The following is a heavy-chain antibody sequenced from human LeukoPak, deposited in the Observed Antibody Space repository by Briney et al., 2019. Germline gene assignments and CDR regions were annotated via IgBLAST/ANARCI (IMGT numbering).Heavy chain of an antibody. J-gene: IGHJ4*02. CDR1: GYSFPSHF. Sequence: GESLKISCKGSGYSFPSHFIGWVRQMPGKGLEWMGIIYPGDSDTRYSPSFQGQVTISVDKSISTAYLQWSSLKASDTAMYYCARPDYYDSSGYYYRFYYWGQGTLVTVSS. V-gene: IGHV5-51*01. CDR3: ARPDYYDSSGYYYRFYY. CDR2: IYPGDSDT. D-gene: IGHD3-22*01.